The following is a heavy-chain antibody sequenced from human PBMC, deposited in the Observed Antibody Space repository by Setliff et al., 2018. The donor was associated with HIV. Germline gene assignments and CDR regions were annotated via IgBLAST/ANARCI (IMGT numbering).Heavy chain of an antibody. Sequence: GGSLRLSCAASGFTFTNYGMHWVRQAPGKGLEWIAYISSGGRTIDYADSVKDRFTIYRDNGKNSVYLQTNSLRVDDTAVYYCARDLDGLYYMDVWGTGTTVTVSS. D-gene: IGHD1-1*01. V-gene: IGHV3-48*04. CDR3: ARDLDGLYYMDV. CDR1: GFTFTNYG. CDR2: ISSGGRTI. J-gene: IGHJ6*03.